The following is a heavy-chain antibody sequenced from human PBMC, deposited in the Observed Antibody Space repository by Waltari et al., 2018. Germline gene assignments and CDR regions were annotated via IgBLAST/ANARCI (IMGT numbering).Heavy chain of an antibody. Sequence: QLQLQESGPGLVKPSETPSLTCTVSGGPIIRSSYYWRWILPSPGMGLEWIGSNCFRGESDSNPTLKIMVTISGDTSKNQFSLELTSVTAADTAVYYCARHWKKSGYRFDPWGQGTLVTVSS. CDR1: GGPIIRSSYY. D-gene: IGHD5-12*01. V-gene: IGHV4-39*01. CDR2: NCFRGES. J-gene: IGHJ5*02. CDR3: ARHWKKSGYRFDP.